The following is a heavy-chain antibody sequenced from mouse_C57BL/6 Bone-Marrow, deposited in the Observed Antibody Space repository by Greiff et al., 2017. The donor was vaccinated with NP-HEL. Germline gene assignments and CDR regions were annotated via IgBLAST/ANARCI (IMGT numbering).Heavy chain of an antibody. CDR3: ARLGWLLLTWFAY. Sequence: VQLQQSVAELVRPGASVKLSCTASGFTFTNTYMHWVKQRPEQGLEWIGRIDPANGNTKYAPKFQGKATLTADTSSNTAYLQLSSLTSEDTAIYYCARLGWLLLTWFAYWGQGTLVTVSA. CDR1: GFTFTNTY. J-gene: IGHJ3*01. V-gene: IGHV14-3*01. D-gene: IGHD2-3*01. CDR2: IDPANGNT.